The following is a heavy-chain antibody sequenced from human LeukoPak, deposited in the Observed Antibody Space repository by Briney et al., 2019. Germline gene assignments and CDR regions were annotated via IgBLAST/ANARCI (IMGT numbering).Heavy chain of an antibody. J-gene: IGHJ4*02. CDR3: ARDETTDYGDYVFPDY. Sequence: GASVKVSCKASGYTFTSYGISWVRQAPGQGLEWMGWISAYNGNTNHAQKLQGRVTMTTDTSTSTAYMELRSLRSDDTAVYYCARDETTDYGDYVFPDYWGQGTLVTVSS. V-gene: IGHV1-18*01. CDR1: GYTFTSYG. CDR2: ISAYNGNT. D-gene: IGHD4-17*01.